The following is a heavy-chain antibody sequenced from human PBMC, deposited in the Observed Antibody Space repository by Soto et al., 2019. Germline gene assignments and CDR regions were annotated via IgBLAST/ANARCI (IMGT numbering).Heavy chain of an antibody. Sequence: SETLSLSCFFNGTSICSTYWWTWVRQSPGQGLEWIGYIYYSGSTYYNPSLKSRVTISVDTSKNQFSLKLSSVTAADTAVYYFARALGFGEFLNWFDPWGQGTQVTVS. D-gene: IGHD3-10*01. CDR2: IYYSGST. J-gene: IGHJ5*02. CDR1: GTSICSTYW. V-gene: IGHV4-30-4*01. CDR3: ARALGFGEFLNWFDP.